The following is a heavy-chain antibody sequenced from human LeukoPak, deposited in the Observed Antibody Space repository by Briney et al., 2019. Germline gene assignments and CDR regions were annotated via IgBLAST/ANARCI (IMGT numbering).Heavy chain of an antibody. CDR3: ARARPYYYYGMNV. J-gene: IGHJ6*02. CDR2: IYYSGST. V-gene: IGHV4-59*01. Sequence: SETLSLTCTVSGGSISSYYWSWIRQPPGKGLEWIGYIYYSGSTNYNPSLKSRVTISVDTSKNQFSLKLSSVTAADTAVYYCARARPYYYYGMNVWGQGTTVTVSS. CDR1: GGSISSYY.